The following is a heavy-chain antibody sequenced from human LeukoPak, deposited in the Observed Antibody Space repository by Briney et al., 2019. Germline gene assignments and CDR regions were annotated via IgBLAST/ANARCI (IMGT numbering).Heavy chain of an antibody. CDR1: GFTFTTYW. J-gene: IGHJ4*02. D-gene: IGHD6-6*01. CDR2: INTDGSGT. CDR3: ARERVAALDY. Sequence: GGSLRLSCAASGFTFTTYWMHWVRQAPGKGLVWVSRINTDGSGTSYADSVKGRFTISRDNAKNTLYLQMNSLRAEDTAVYYCARERVAALDYWGQGTLVTVSS. V-gene: IGHV3-74*01.